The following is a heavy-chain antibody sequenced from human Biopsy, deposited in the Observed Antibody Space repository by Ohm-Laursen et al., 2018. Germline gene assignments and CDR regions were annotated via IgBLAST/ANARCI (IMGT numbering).Heavy chain of an antibody. CDR1: GYSFTSYY. J-gene: IGHJ4*02. CDR2: INPSGSTT. V-gene: IGHV1-46*01. CDR3: ARNTGWYGDLYYFDY. D-gene: IGHD6-19*01. Sequence: GASVKVSCKVSGYSFTSYYMHWVRQAPGQGLEWMGMINPSGSTTSYPQVFQGRVTMTRDTSKSTVYMELSSLRSADTAVYFCARNTGWYGDLYYFDYWGQGTRVTVSS.